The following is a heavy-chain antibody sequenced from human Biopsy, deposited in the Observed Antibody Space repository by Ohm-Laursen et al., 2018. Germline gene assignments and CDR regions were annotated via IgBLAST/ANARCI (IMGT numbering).Heavy chain of an antibody. V-gene: IGHV1-69*13. CDR1: GGTFSSSA. Sequence: GASVKVSCKASGGTFSSSAITWVRQAPGQGLEWMGGIIDIFRTAHYAQKFQGRVTITADEFMSTAYMELSSLRSEDTAVYYCARGGGYNWNNGWFDPWGQGTLVTVSS. J-gene: IGHJ5*02. D-gene: IGHD1/OR15-1a*01. CDR3: ARGGGYNWNNGWFDP. CDR2: IIDIFRTA.